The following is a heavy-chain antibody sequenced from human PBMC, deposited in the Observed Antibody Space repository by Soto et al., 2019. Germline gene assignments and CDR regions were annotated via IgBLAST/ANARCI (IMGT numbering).Heavy chain of an antibody. CDR1: GGTFSSYA. CDR2: IIPIFGTA. Sequence: SVKVSCKASGGTFSSYAISWVRQAPGQGLEWMGGIIPIFGTANYAQKFQGRVTITADESTSTAYMELSSLRSEDTAVYYCARANQCSSTSCDPPSPGMDVWGQGTTVTVSS. J-gene: IGHJ6*02. D-gene: IGHD2-2*01. CDR3: ARANQCSSTSCDPPSPGMDV. V-gene: IGHV1-69*13.